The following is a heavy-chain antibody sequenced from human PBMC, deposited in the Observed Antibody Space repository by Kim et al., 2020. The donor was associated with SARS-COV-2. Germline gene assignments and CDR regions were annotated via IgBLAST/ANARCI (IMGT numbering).Heavy chain of an antibody. Sequence: SETLSLTCTVSGGSISSSSYYWGWIRQPPGKGLEGIGSIYYSGSTYYNPSLKRRVTISVDTSKNQFSLKLSAGTAADTAVYYCARQQHIVVVTAIRFWFDPWGQGTLVTVSS. CDR2: IYYSGST. J-gene: IGHJ5*02. CDR1: GGSISSSSYY. V-gene: IGHV4-39*01. D-gene: IGHD2-21*02. CDR3: ARQQHIVVVTAIRFWFDP.